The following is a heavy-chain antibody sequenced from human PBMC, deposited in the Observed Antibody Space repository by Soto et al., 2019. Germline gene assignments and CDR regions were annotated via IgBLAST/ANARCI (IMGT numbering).Heavy chain of an antibody. D-gene: IGHD7-27*01. CDR1: GGSISSGGYY. J-gene: IGHJ4*02. CDR3: ARVSRRNWGIDY. Sequence: PSATLSVTCTVSGGSISSGGYYWSWIRQHPGKGLEWIGYIYYSGSTYYNPSLKSRVTISVDTSKNQFSLKLSSVTAADTAVYYCARVSRRNWGIDYWGQGTLVTVSS. V-gene: IGHV4-31*03. CDR2: IYYSGST.